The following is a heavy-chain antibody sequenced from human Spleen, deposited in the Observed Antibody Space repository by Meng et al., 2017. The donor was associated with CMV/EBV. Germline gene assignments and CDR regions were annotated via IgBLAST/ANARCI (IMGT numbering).Heavy chain of an antibody. J-gene: IGHJ4*02. V-gene: IGHV3-23*01. Sequence: GGSLRLSCAASGFTFNDYEMNWVRQAPGKGLEWVSVISGSGGSTYYADSVKGRFTISRDNSKNTLYLQMNSLRAEDTAVYYCAKGNLRVSGADSFDYWGQGTLVTVSS. CDR2: ISGSGGST. D-gene: IGHD2-21*01. CDR1: GFTFNDYE. CDR3: AKGNLRVSGADSFDY.